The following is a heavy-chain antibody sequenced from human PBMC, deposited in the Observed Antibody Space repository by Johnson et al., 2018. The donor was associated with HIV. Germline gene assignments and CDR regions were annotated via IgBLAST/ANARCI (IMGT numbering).Heavy chain of an antibody. CDR3: ARDVADGWFSYDALDI. V-gene: IGHV3-30-3*01. CDR1: GFTFSSYA. J-gene: IGHJ3*02. Sequence: QVQLVESGGGLVPPGGSLRLSCAASGFTFSSYAMHWVRQAPGKGLEWVAVISYDGSNKYYADSVKGRFTISRDNSKNTLYLQMNSLRAEDTAVYYCARDVADGWFSYDALDILGQGTMVTVSS. CDR2: ISYDGSNK. D-gene: IGHD6-19*01.